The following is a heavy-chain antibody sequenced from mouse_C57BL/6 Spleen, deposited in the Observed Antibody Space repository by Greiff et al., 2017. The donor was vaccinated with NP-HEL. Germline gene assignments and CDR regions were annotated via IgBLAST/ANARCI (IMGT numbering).Heavy chain of an antibody. CDR3: AREDYAGLFAY. CDR2: INPGSGGT. D-gene: IGHD2-4*01. J-gene: IGHJ3*01. V-gene: IGHV1-54*01. CDR1: GYAFTNYL. Sequence: SGAELVRPGTSVKVSCKASGYAFTNYLIEWVKQRPGQGLEWIGVINPGSGGTNYNEKFKGKATLTADKSSSTAYMQLSSLTSEDSAVYFCAREDYAGLFAYWGQGTLVTVSA.